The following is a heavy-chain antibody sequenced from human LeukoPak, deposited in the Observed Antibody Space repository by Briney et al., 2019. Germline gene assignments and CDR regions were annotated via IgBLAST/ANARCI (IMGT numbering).Heavy chain of an antibody. CDR1: GFXFADYA. CDR2: TSGDGGTT. D-gene: IGHD7-27*01. J-gene: IGHJ2*01. CDR3: AKDMVWGWYFDL. V-gene: IGHV3-43*02. Sequence: GGSLRLSCAASGFXFADYAIHWVRQGPGGGLEWVSLTSGDGGTTYYADSVKGRFTISRDNSKHSLFLQMNSLRTEDTALYYCAKDMVWGWYFDLWGRGTLVTVSS.